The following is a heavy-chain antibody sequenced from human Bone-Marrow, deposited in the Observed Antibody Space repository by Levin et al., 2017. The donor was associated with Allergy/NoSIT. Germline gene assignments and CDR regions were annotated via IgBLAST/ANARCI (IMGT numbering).Heavy chain of an antibody. CDR3: ARGWFGELLSH. Sequence: PGGSLRLSCAASGFTVSSNYMSWVRQAPGKGPEWVSVIYSGGSTYYADSVKGRFTISRDNSKNTLYLQMNSLRAEDTAFYYCARGWFGELLSHWGQGTLVTVSS. J-gene: IGHJ4*02. V-gene: IGHV3-53*01. CDR2: IYSGGST. CDR1: GFTVSSNY. D-gene: IGHD3-10*01.